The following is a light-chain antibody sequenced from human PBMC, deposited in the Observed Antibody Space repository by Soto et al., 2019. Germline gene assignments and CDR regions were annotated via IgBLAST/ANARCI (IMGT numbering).Light chain of an antibody. CDR2: EVS. Sequence: QSALTQPASVSGSPGQSITISCTGTSSDVGGYNYVSWYQQHPGKAPKLMIYEVSNRPSGVSNRFSGSKSANTASRTISGLQAEDEADYYCSSYTSSSTYVCGTGTKLTVL. CDR1: SSDVGGYNY. V-gene: IGLV2-14*01. CDR3: SSYTSSSTYV. J-gene: IGLJ1*01.